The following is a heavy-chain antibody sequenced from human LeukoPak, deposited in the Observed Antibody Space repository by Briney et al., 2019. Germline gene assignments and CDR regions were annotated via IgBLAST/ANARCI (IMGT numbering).Heavy chain of an antibody. D-gene: IGHD6-13*01. Sequence: SETLSLTCAVYGGSFSGYYWSWIRQPPGKGLEWVGEINHSGSTNYHPSLKSRVTISVDTSKNQFSLKLSSVTAADTAVYYCARGPPGSSWYVLTSEPLGNWFDPWGQGTLVTVSS. CDR1: GGSFSGYY. J-gene: IGHJ5*02. CDR2: INHSGST. V-gene: IGHV4-34*01. CDR3: ARGPPGSSWYVLTSEPLGNWFDP.